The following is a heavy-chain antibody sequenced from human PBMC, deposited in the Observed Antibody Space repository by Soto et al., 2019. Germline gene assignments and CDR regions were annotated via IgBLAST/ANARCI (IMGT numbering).Heavy chain of an antibody. CDR2: ISGSDDST. D-gene: IGHD3-16*01. J-gene: IGHJ3*01. Sequence: PGGSLRLSCAASGFTFSTYAMSWVRQAPGKGLEWVSTISGSDDSTYYADSVKGRFTIFRDNSKSTLYLQMSSLRAEDTAVYYCAKRRGLGPHWGQGTMVTVSS. V-gene: IGHV3-23*01. CDR3: AKRRGLGPH. CDR1: GFTFSTYA.